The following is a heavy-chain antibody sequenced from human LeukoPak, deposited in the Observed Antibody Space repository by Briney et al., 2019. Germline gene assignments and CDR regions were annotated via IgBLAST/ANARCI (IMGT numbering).Heavy chain of an antibody. V-gene: IGHV4-34*01. CDR2: INHSGST. J-gene: IGHJ4*02. D-gene: IGHD3-22*01. CDR1: GGSFSGYY. Sequence: SETLSLTCAVYGGSFSGYYWSWIRQPPGKGLEWIGEINHSGSTNYNPSLKSRVTISVDTSKNQFSLKLSSATAADTAVYYCARGYGANSSGYYYQPFDYWGQGTLVTVSS. CDR3: ARGYGANSSGYYYQPFDY.